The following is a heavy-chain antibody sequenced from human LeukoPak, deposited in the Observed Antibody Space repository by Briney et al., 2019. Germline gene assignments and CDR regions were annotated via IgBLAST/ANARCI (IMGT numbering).Heavy chain of an antibody. D-gene: IGHD5-24*01. CDR2: IKEDGSED. J-gene: IGHJ4*02. CDR3: ARDADGYED. V-gene: IGHV3-7*01. Sequence: GGSLRLSCAASGFTFDDYGMSWVRQAPGKGLEWVANIKEDGSEDYYADSVKGRFAISKDNAKNSLYLQMNNLRAEDTAMYYCARDADGYEDWGQGTLVIVSS. CDR1: GFTFDDYG.